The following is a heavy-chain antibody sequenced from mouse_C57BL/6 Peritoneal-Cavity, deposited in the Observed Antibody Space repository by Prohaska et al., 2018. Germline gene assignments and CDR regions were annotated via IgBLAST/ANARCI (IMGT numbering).Heavy chain of an antibody. V-gene: IGHV1-61*01. CDR3: ARDYDFDY. J-gene: IGHJ2*01. Sequence: RPGSSVKLSCKASGYTFASYWMDWVKQMPGQGLEWIGNIYPSDSETHYNQKFKDKATVTVDKSSSTAYMQLSSLTSEDSAVYYCARDYDFDYWGQGTTLTVSS. CDR2: IYPSDSET. CDR1: GYTFASYW. D-gene: IGHD1-1*01.